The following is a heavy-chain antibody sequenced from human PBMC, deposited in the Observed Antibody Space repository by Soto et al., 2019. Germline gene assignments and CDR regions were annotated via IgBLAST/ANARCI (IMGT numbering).Heavy chain of an antibody. Sequence: QVQLVQSGSEVKKPGSSVKVSCKASGVTFISYTISWVRQAPGQGLEWMGRIIPILGIANYAQKFQGRVTITADKSPSTAFMELSSLRSEDTAVYYCAIDIAVAGNYFDYWGQGTLVSVSS. CDR1: GVTFISYT. CDR2: IIPILGIA. D-gene: IGHD6-19*01. CDR3: AIDIAVAGNYFDY. J-gene: IGHJ4*02. V-gene: IGHV1-69*08.